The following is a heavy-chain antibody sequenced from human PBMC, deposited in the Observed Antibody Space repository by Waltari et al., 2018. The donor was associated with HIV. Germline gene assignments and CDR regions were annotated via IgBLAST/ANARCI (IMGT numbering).Heavy chain of an antibody. J-gene: IGHJ4*02. CDR1: GFTFSSYW. D-gene: IGHD6-19*01. CDR2: IKQDGSEK. CDR3: AREGGQWLVICDY. Sequence: EVQLVESGGGLVQPGGSLRLSCAASGFTFSSYWMSWVRQAPGKGPEWVANIKQDGSEKYYVDSVKGRFTISRDNAKNSLYLQMNSLRAEDTAVYYCAREGGQWLVICDYWGQGTLVTVSS. V-gene: IGHV3-7*01.